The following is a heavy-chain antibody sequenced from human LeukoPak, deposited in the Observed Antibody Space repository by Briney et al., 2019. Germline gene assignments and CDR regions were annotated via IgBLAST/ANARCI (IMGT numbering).Heavy chain of an antibody. D-gene: IGHD4-23*01. Sequence: GGSLRLSCAASGFTFSDYCMNWIRQAPGKGLEWVSYISSSSSYTNYADSVKGRFTISRDNAKNSLYLQMNSLRAEDTAVYYCARTFYGGISRTDYWGEGNLVTVSS. CDR1: GFTFSDYC. V-gene: IGHV3-11*03. J-gene: IGHJ4*02. CDR3: ARTFYGGISRTDY. CDR2: ISSSSSYT.